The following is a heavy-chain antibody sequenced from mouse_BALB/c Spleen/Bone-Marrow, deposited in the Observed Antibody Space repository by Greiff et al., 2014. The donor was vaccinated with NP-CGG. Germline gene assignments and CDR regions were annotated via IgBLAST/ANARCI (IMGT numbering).Heavy chain of an antibody. CDR2: ILPGSGTT. J-gene: IGHJ3*01. Sequence: VQLQQSGAELVKPGASVKISCNASGYTFSSYWIEWVNQRPGHGLEWVGEILPGSGTTHYNEKFKAKSTFTADTSSNTAYMQLSSLTSEDSSVYYCARGGYDTSIFAYWGQGTLVTVSA. CDR3: ARGGYDTSIFAY. CDR1: GYTFSSYW. D-gene: IGHD2-3*01. V-gene: IGHV1-9*01.